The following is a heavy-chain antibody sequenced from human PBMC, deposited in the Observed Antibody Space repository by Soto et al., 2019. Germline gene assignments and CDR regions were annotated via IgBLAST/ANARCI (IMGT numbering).Heavy chain of an antibody. J-gene: IGHJ4*02. CDR1: GGSIRSYY. D-gene: IGHD2-15*01. Sequence: QVQLQESGPGLVKPSETLSLTCTVSGGSIRSYYLSWIRQPTGKGLEWIGYIYYSGSTNYNPSLKSRFTISVDTSKTHSSLKLSSVTAADTAVYYCARAWGRVFDYWGQGTLVTVSS. V-gene: IGHV4-59*01. CDR3: ARAWGRVFDY. CDR2: IYYSGST.